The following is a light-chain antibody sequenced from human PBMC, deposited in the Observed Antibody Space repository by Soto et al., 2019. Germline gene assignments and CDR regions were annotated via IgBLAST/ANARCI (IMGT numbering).Light chain of an antibody. CDR1: QNVGTF. V-gene: IGKV3D-15*01. CDR3: QQYNSYSPWT. J-gene: IGKJ1*01. Sequence: ERVLTQSPGTLSLSPGGRATLSCRASQNVGTFLTWYQQKPGQAPRLLIYGASSRATGIPSRFSGSGSGTEFTLTISSLQPDDFATYYCQQYNSYSPWTFGQGTKVDIK. CDR2: GAS.